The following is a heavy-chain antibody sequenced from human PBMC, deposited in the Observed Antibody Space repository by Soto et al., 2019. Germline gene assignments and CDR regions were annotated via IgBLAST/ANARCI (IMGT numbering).Heavy chain of an antibody. CDR3: SAFRAVAGSFDY. CDR2: FDPEDGET. Sequence: GASVKVSCKVSGYTLTELSMHWVRHAPGKGLEWMGGFDPEDGETIYAQKFQGRVTMTEDTSTDTAYMELSSLRSEDTAVYYCSAFRAVAGSFDYWGQGTLVTVSS. D-gene: IGHD6-19*01. V-gene: IGHV1-24*01. J-gene: IGHJ4*02. CDR1: GYTLTELS.